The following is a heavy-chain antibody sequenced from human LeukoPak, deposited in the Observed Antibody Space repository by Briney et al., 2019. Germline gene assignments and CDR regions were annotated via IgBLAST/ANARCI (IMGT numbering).Heavy chain of an antibody. CDR1: GFTFSSYW. CDR3: ARDMVRGVTTTVNWFDP. Sequence: GGSLRLSCAASGFTFSSYWMHWVRQAPGKGLVWVSRINSDGSSTSYADSVKGRFTISRDNAENTLYLQMNSLRAEDTAVYYCARDMVRGVTTTVNWFDPWGQGTLVTVSS. D-gene: IGHD3-10*01. J-gene: IGHJ5*02. V-gene: IGHV3-74*01. CDR2: INSDGSST.